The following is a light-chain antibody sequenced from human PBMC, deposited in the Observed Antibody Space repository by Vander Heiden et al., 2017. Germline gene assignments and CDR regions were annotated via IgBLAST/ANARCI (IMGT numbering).Light chain of an antibody. CDR1: QSVSSSY. V-gene: IGKV3-20*01. J-gene: IGKJ4*01. CDR2: GVS. Sequence: EIVLTQSPGTLSLSPGERATLSCRASQSVSSSYLAWYQQKPGQAPRLLIYGVSSRATGIPDRFSGSGSGTDFTLTISRLEAEDFAVYYCQQYGSSPLTFGGGTKVEIK. CDR3: QQYGSSPLT.